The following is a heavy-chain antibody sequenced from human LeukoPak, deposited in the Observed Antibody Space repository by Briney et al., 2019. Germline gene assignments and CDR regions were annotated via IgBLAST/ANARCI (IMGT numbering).Heavy chain of an antibody. CDR1: GYTFTSYG. D-gene: IGHD6-19*01. V-gene: IGHV1-18*01. Sequence: GASVKVSCKASGYTFTSYGISWVRQAPGQGLEWMGWISAYNGNTNYAQKLQGRVTMTTDTSTSTAYMELRSLRSDDTAVYYCARAGPYQWLVSWFDPWGQGTLVTVSS. J-gene: IGHJ5*02. CDR3: ARAGPYQWLVSWFDP. CDR2: ISAYNGNT.